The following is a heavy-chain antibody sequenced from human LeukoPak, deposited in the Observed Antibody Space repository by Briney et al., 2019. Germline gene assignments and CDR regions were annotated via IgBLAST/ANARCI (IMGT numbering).Heavy chain of an antibody. J-gene: IGHJ3*02. V-gene: IGHV3-23*01. D-gene: IGHD6-19*01. CDR3: AKGSGWSHDHAFDI. CDR2: ISGSGSRT. Sequence: GGSLRLSFAASGFTFSSYAMSWVRQAPGKGLEWVSGISGSGSRTYYADSVKGRFTISRDNAKNTRYLQMKSLRAEDTAVYYCAKGSGWSHDHAFDIWGQGTKVTVSS. CDR1: GFTFSSYA.